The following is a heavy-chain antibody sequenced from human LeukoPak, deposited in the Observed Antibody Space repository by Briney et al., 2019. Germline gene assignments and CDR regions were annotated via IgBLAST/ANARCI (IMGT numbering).Heavy chain of an antibody. Sequence: KASQTLSLTCAVSGGSISSGGYSWSWIRQPPGKGLEWIGYIYHSGSTYYNPSLKSRVTISVDRSKNQFSLKLSSVTAADTAVYYCARTPTAAGPFYYYYGMDVWGQGTTVTVSS. D-gene: IGHD6-13*01. CDR3: ARTPTAAGPFYYYYGMDV. CDR1: GGSISSGGYS. CDR2: IYHSGST. J-gene: IGHJ6*02. V-gene: IGHV4-30-2*01.